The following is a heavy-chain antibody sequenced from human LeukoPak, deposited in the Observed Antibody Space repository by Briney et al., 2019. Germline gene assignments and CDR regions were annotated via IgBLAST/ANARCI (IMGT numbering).Heavy chain of an antibody. D-gene: IGHD6-13*01. J-gene: IGHJ4*02. Sequence: GGSLRLSCAASGFTFTSYAMTWVRQAPGKGLEWVSAIGGSGGTTYYADSMKGRFTISRDNSNNTLYLQMNSLRAEDTAVYYCAKVASAAGLVDCWGQGTLVTVSS. CDR3: AKVASAAGLVDC. V-gene: IGHV3-23*01. CDR2: IGGSGGTT. CDR1: GFTFTSYA.